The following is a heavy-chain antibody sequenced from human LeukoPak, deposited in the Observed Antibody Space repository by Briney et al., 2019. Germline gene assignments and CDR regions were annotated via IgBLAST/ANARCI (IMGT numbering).Heavy chain of an antibody. CDR3: AKSASLGYCSGGSCYFDY. V-gene: IGHV3-23*01. J-gene: IGHJ4*02. CDR1: GFTFSSYA. D-gene: IGHD2-15*01. CDR2: ISGSGGSK. Sequence: GGSLRLSCAASGFTFSSYAMSWVRQAPGKGLEWVSAISGSGGSKSYADSVKGRFTISRDNSKNTLYLQMNSLRAEDTAVYYCAKSASLGYCSGGSCYFDYWGQGTLVTVSS.